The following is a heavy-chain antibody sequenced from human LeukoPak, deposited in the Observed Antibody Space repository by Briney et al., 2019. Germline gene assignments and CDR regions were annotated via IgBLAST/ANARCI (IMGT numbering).Heavy chain of an antibody. J-gene: IGHJ3*02. CDR3: ARDRTYYDSSGYFDAFDI. CDR2: ISSSSSYI. V-gene: IGHV3-21*01. D-gene: IGHD3-22*01. CDR1: GFTFSSYS. Sequence: GGSLRLSCAASGFTFSSYSMNWVRQAPGKGLEWVSSISSSSSYIYYADSVKGRFTISRDNAKNSLYLQMNSLRAEDTAVYYCARDRTYYDSSGYFDAFDIWGQGTMVTVSS.